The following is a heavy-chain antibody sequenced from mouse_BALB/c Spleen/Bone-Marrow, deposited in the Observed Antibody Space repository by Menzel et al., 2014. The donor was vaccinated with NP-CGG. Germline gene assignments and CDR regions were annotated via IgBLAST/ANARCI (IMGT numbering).Heavy chain of an antibody. CDR3: ARDGNYAALDY. CDR2: IDPGRGSS. V-gene: IGHV1-77*01. CDR1: GYTFTDYV. D-gene: IGHD2-1*01. J-gene: IGHJ4*01. Sequence: QVQLQQSGPELVKPGASVKMSCKASGYTFTDYVISWVKQRTGQGLEWIGEIDPGRGSSFYNEKFKAKATLTADKSANTGDMQLSSMSSEGSAVYCCARDGNYAALDYWGQGTSVTVSS.